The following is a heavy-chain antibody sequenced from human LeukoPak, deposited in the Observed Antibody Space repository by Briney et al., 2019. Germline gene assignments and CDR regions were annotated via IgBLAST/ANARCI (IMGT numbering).Heavy chain of an antibody. J-gene: IGHJ4*02. V-gene: IGHV1-8*01. Sequence: ASVTVSCKASGYTYTNYDINWVRQATGKGLEWMGWMNPNSGNTGYAQKLQGRGTMTRNTSISTAYMELSSLRSEDTAVYYCARGSSREDIDYWGQGTLVTVSS. CDR2: MNPNSGNT. CDR3: ARGSSREDIDY. D-gene: IGHD2-15*01. CDR1: GYTYTNYD.